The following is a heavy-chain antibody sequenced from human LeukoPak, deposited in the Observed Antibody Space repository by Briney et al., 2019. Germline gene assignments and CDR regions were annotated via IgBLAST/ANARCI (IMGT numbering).Heavy chain of an antibody. Sequence: QPGGSLRLSCAASGFTFDDYAMHWVRQAPGKGLEWVSGISWNSGSIGYADSVKGRFTISRDNAKNSLYLQMNSLRAEDTALYYCAETPRHYSSGWFVYWGQGTLVTVSS. CDR3: AETPRHYSSGWFVY. CDR1: GFTFDDYA. D-gene: IGHD6-19*01. CDR2: ISWNSGSI. V-gene: IGHV3-9*01. J-gene: IGHJ5*01.